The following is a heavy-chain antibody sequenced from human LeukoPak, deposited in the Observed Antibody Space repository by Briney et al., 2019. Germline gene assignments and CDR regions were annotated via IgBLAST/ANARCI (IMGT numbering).Heavy chain of an antibody. CDR1: GGSISSYY. CDR2: ISYSGST. Sequence: PSEPLSLTCTVCGGSISSYYWSWIRQSPGKGLEWLAYISYSGSTNYNPSLKSRVTISVDTSKNHFSLKLSSVTAADTALYYCARHENKVLAPGYYYYMDVWGKGTTVTVSS. D-gene: IGHD2-2*01. J-gene: IGHJ6*03. V-gene: IGHV4-59*08. CDR3: ARHENKVLAPGYYYYMDV.